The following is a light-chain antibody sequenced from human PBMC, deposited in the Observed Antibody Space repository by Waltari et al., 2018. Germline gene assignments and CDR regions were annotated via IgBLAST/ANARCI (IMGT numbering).Light chain of an antibody. CDR3: SSYTSSGTVI. J-gene: IGLJ2*01. CDR2: DVS. Sequence: QSALTQPASVSGSPGQSLTISCTGTGSDVGSYVYFSWYQQHPGKGHKLMIFDVSNRPSGVSNRFSGSKSGNTASLTISGLQAEDEADYYCSSYTSSGTVIFGGGTKLTVL. CDR1: GSDVGSYVY. V-gene: IGLV2-14*03.